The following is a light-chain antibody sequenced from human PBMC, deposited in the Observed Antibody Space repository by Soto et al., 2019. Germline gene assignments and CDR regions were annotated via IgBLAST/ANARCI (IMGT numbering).Light chain of an antibody. J-gene: IGKJ1*01. CDR2: GAS. CDR1: QSISVN. CDR3: QQYDDSMT. Sequence: EIVLTQSPGTLSLSPGERATLSCRASQSISVNLAWYQQKPGQAPRLLIYGASTRATGIPDRFSGSGSGTDFTLTISRLEPEDFAVYHCQQYDDSMTFGQGTKVDIK. V-gene: IGKV3-20*01.